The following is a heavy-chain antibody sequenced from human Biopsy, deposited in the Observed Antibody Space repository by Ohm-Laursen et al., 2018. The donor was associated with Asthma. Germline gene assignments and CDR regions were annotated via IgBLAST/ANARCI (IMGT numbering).Heavy chain of an antibody. D-gene: IGHD3-22*01. CDR2: VSSDGHNK. V-gene: IGHV3-30*03. CDR3: ARQSGQDYGDSSGFDI. Sequence: SLRLSCAASGFVFSQCGKHWVRQGAGKGMEWVALVSSDGHNKYYEDSVKGRFTISRDNSRNRLYLQINRLTVEDSAVYFCARQSGQDYGDSSGFDIWGQGTKVAVSS. CDR1: GFVFSQCG. J-gene: IGHJ3*02.